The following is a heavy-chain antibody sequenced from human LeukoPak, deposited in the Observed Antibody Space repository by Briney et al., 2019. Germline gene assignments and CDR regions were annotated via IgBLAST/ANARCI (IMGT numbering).Heavy chain of an antibody. D-gene: IGHD2-21*02. V-gene: IGHV3-9*01. CDR1: GFTFDDYA. CDR3: AKADCGGDCYLQLFDY. CDR2: ISWNSGSI. J-gene: IGHJ4*02. Sequence: SLRLSCAASGFTFDDYAMHWVRQAPGKGLEWVSGISWNSGSIGYADSVKGRFTISRDNAKNSLYLQMNSLRAEDTALYYCAKADCGGDCYLQLFDYWGQGTLVTVSS.